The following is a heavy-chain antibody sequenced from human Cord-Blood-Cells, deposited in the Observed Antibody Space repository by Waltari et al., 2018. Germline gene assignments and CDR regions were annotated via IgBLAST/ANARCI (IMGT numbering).Heavy chain of an antibody. CDR3: ARDGLTGDGDPSDAFDI. CDR2: INHSGST. CDR1: GGSFSGYY. Sequence: QVQLQQWGAGLLKPSETLSLTCAVYGGSFSGYYWSWNRQPPGKGMEWIGEINHSGSTNDNPSLKRRVTISVDTSKNQFSLKLGSVPAADTAVYYCARDGLTGDGDPSDAFDIWGQWTMVTVSS. V-gene: IGHV4-34*01. J-gene: IGHJ3*02. D-gene: IGHD7-27*01.